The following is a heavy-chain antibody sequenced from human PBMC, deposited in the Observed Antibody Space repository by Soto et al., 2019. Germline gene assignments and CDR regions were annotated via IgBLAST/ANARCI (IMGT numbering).Heavy chain of an antibody. V-gene: IGHV3-23*01. CDR1: GFTFSSYA. Sequence: EVQLLESGGGLVQPGGSLRLSCAASGFTFSSYAMSWVRQAPGKGLEWVSAISGSGGSTYYAASVKGRSTISRDNSKTTLDLQMNSLRADATAVYYCAKDGPTGIAVAWYPNYWGQGTLVTVSS. CDR3: AKDGPTGIAVAWYPNY. CDR2: ISGSGGST. D-gene: IGHD6-19*01. J-gene: IGHJ4*02.